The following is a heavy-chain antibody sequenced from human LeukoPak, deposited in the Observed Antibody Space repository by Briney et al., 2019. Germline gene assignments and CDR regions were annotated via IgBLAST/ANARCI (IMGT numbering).Heavy chain of an antibody. D-gene: IGHD3-16*02. CDR1: GFTFDDYP. V-gene: IGHV3-43*01. CDR3: AKGVWGSYRYASYFDY. Sequence: GGSLRLSCAASGFTFDDYPMPWVRQAPGKGLEWVSLISGDGGTTYYGDSVKGRFTISRDNSKKSLYLQMNSLRTEDTALYYCAKGVWGSYRYASYFDYWGQGTLVTVSS. CDR2: ISGDGGTT. J-gene: IGHJ4*02.